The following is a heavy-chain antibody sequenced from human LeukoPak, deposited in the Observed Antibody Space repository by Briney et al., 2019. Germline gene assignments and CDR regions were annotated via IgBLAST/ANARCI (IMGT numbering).Heavy chain of an antibody. Sequence: GGSLRLSCAASGFTFSIYAMSWVRQAPGKGLEWVSSISTSSSYIYYADSVKGRFTISRDNARNSLYLQMNSLRAEDTAVYYCARDRDWNSGFDYWGQGTLVTVSS. J-gene: IGHJ4*02. D-gene: IGHD1-7*01. V-gene: IGHV3-21*01. CDR3: ARDRDWNSGFDY. CDR1: GFTFSIYA. CDR2: ISTSSSYI.